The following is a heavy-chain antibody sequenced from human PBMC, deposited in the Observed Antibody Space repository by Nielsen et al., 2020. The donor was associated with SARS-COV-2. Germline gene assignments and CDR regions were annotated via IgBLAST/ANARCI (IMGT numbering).Heavy chain of an antibody. CDR2: ISTYNGNT. V-gene: IGHV1-18*01. J-gene: IGHJ4*02. Sequence: ASGKVSCKASAYTLTSYGISWVRQAAGQGLEWMGWISTYNGNTKYAQKLKDRVTMTNDTSTSTAYMELRCLRSDDSAVYSCARDQEGPWDYWGQGTLVTVSS. CDR3: ARDQEGPWDY. CDR1: AYTLTSYG.